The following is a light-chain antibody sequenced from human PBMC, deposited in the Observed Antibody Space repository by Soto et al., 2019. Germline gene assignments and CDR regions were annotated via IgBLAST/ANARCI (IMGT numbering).Light chain of an antibody. CDR2: GAS. Sequence: EIVMTQSPATLSVSPGERATLSCRASRSVSINLAWYQQKPGQPPRLLIYGASTRATGLPARFCGSGSGTEVTLSTTSLQSADLGPDYCQQYSDWPPYTFGQGTKLEIK. CDR3: QQYSDWPPYT. V-gene: IGKV3-15*01. CDR1: RSVSIN. J-gene: IGKJ2*01.